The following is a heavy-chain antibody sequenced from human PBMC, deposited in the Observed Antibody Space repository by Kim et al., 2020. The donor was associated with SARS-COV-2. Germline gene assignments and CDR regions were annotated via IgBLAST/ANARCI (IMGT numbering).Heavy chain of an antibody. CDR2: IKSKTDGGTT. J-gene: IGHJ6*02. Sequence: GGSLRLSCAASGFTFSNAWMSWVRQAPGKGLEWVGRIKSKTDGGTTDYAAPVKGRFTISRDDSKNTLYLQMNSLKTEDTAVYYCTTDLLTNYDILTGFPHYYYGMDVWGQGTTVTVSS. CDR1: GFTFSNAW. D-gene: IGHD3-9*01. V-gene: IGHV3-15*01. CDR3: TTDLLTNYDILTGFPHYYYGMDV.